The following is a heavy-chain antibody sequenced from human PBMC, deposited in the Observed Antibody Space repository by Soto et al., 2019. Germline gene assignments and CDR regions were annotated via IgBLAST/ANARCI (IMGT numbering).Heavy chain of an antibody. D-gene: IGHD3-10*01. Sequence: ASVKVSCKVSGYTLTELSMHWVRQAPGKGLEWMGGFDPEDGETIYAQKFQGRVTMTEDTSTDTAYMELSSLRSEDTDVYYCATDDRTVSGSYYNTDLDYWGQGTLVTVSS. J-gene: IGHJ4*02. CDR2: FDPEDGET. CDR3: ATDDRTVSGSYYNTDLDY. CDR1: GYTLTELS. V-gene: IGHV1-24*01.